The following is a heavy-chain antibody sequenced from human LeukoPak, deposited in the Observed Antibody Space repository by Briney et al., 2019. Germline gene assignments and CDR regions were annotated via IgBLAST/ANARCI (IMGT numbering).Heavy chain of an antibody. CDR3: ARDWSFDY. V-gene: IGHV3-23*01. J-gene: IGHJ4*02. CDR2: ISGSGGST. CDR1: GFTFSSYA. Sequence: PGGSLRLSCAASGFTFSSYAMSWVRQAPGKGLEWVSAISGSGGSTYYADSVKGRFTISRDIAKNTLYLQMNSLRDEDTGVYYCARDWSFDYWGQGTLVTVSS. D-gene: IGHD2-8*02.